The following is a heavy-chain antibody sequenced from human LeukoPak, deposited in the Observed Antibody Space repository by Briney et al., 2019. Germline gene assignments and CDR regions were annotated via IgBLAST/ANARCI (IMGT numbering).Heavy chain of an antibody. CDR3: ARAYYSGNSDFEY. V-gene: IGHV3-7*01. J-gene: IGHJ4*02. Sequence: GGSLRLSCAASGFTFSSYWMIWVRQAPGKGLEWVGNIQQDGSGKEYVDAVKGRFTISRENAKNSLYLQMDSLRAEDTAVYYCARAYYSGNSDFEYWGQRTLVTVSS. CDR2: IQQDGSGK. D-gene: IGHD4-23*01. CDR1: GFTFSSYW.